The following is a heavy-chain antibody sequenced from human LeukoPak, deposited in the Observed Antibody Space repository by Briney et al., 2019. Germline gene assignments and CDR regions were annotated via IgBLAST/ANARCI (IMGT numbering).Heavy chain of an antibody. Sequence: SETLSLTCAVYGWSFNDYYWNWIRQPPGKGLEWIGEINARGDTNYNPSLKSRVTISVDTSKKQVSLRLTSMIAADTALYYCARGQVPAARGYNWFDPWGQGTLVTVSS. CDR3: ARGQVPAARGYNWFDP. D-gene: IGHD2-2*01. J-gene: IGHJ5*02. CDR1: GWSFNDYY. CDR2: INARGDT. V-gene: IGHV4-34*01.